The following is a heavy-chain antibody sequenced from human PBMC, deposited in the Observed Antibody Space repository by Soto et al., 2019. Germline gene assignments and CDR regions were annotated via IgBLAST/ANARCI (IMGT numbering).Heavy chain of an antibody. D-gene: IGHD6-13*01. CDR3: AGDRIAAAGSLDAFDI. V-gene: IGHV3-66*01. Sequence: GGSLRLSCAASGFTVSSNYMSWVRQAPGKGLEWVSVIYSGGSTYYADSVKGRFTISRDNSKNTLYLQMNSLRAEDTAVYYCAGDRIAAAGSLDAFDIWGQGTMVTVSS. J-gene: IGHJ3*02. CDR1: GFTVSSNY. CDR2: IYSGGST.